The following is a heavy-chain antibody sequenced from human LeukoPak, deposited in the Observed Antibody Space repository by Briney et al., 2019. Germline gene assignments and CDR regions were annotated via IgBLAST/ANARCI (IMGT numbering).Heavy chain of an antibody. CDR1: GYTFTSYA. Sequence: ASVKVSCKASGYTFTSYAMHWVRQAPGQRLEWMGWINAGNGNTKYSQKFQGRVTITRDTPASTAYMELSSLRSEDTAVYYCARDDLGVVVPAAPLDPWGQGTLVTVSS. J-gene: IGHJ5*02. D-gene: IGHD2-2*01. V-gene: IGHV1-3*01. CDR3: ARDDLGVVVPAAPLDP. CDR2: INAGNGNT.